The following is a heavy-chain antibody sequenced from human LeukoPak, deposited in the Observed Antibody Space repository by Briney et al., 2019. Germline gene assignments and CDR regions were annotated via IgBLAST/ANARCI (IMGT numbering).Heavy chain of an antibody. CDR2: IRFDGSNK. V-gene: IGHV3-30*02. CDR3: AKVGYYGSGSYQDYFDY. Sequence: PGGSLRLSCAASGFTFSIYVMHWVRQAPGKGLEWVAFIRFDGSNKYYADSVKGRFTISRDNSKDTLYLQMNSLRAEDTAVYYCAKVGYYGSGSYQDYFDYWGQGTLVTVSS. D-gene: IGHD3-10*01. J-gene: IGHJ4*02. CDR1: GFTFSIYV.